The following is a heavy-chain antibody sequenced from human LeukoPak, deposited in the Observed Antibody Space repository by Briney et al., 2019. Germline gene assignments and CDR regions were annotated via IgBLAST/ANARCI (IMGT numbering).Heavy chain of an antibody. D-gene: IGHD5-18*01. CDR2: ISGGGGST. Sequence: PGGSLRLSCAASGFTFSSYGMSWVRQAPGKGLEWVSGISGGGGSTYYADSVKGRFAISRGNSKNTLYLQMNSLRAEDTAVYYCAKDPRYSYGYWGQGTLVTVSS. CDR3: AKDPRYSYGY. J-gene: IGHJ4*02. CDR1: GFTFSSYG. V-gene: IGHV3-23*01.